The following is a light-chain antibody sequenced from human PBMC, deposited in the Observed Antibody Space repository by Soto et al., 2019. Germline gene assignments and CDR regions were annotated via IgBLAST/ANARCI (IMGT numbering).Light chain of an antibody. V-gene: IGKV3-20*01. CDR2: RAF. J-gene: IGKJ1*01. CDR1: QSVSSNY. CDR3: PYYGSSPWT. Sequence: EIVLTQSPGTLSLSPGERGTLSCRASQSVSSNYLAWYQQKPGQAPRLLIYRAFSRATGIPDRFSGSVYGTDFNLTISRLETEDFAVYYCPYYGSSPWTFGQGTKVEIK.